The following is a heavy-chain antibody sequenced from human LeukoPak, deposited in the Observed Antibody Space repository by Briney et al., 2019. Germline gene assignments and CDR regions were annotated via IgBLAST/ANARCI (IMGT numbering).Heavy chain of an antibody. V-gene: IGHV3-7*01. CDR1: GFTFSSYW. CDR2: IKQDGSEK. Sequence: GGSLRLSCAASGFTFSSYWMSWVRQAPGKGLEWVANIKQDGSEKYYVDSVKGRFTISRDNAKNSLYLQMNSLRAEDTAVYYCARGSYDFWSGYLHYFDYWGQGTLVTVSS. CDR3: ARGSYDFWSGYLHYFDY. J-gene: IGHJ4*02. D-gene: IGHD3-3*01.